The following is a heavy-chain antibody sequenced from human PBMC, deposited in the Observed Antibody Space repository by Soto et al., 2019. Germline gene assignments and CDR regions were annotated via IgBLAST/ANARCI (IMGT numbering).Heavy chain of an antibody. V-gene: IGHV3-23*01. CDR3: AKDKVEFPPQLYYYGMDV. CDR2: ISGSGGST. D-gene: IGHD1-1*01. J-gene: IGHJ6*02. CDR1: GFTFSSYA. Sequence: GGSLRLSCAASGFTFSSYAMSWVRQAPGKGLEWVSAISGSGGSTYYADSVKGRFTISRDNSKNTLYLQMNSLRAEDTAVYYCAKDKVEFPPQLYYYGMDVWGQGTTVTVSS.